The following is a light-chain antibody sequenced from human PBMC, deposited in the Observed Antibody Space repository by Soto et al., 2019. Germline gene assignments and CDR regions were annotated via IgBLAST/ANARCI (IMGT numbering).Light chain of an antibody. CDR3: QSYDSSLSGYV. J-gene: IGLJ1*01. CDR1: SSNIGAGYD. CDR2: GNS. Sequence: QSVLTQPPSVSGAPVQRVTISCTGSSSNIGAGYDVHWYQQLPGTAPKLLIYGNSNRPSGVPDRFSGSKSVTSASLAITGLQAEDEADYYCQSYDSSLSGYVFGTGTKLTVL. V-gene: IGLV1-40*01.